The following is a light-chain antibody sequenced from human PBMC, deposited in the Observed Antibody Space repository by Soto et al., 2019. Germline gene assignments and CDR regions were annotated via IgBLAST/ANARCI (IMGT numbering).Light chain of an antibody. CDR3: MQSLQKPGT. Sequence: IVMTQSPLSLPVTPGEPASISCRSSQSVLRSNGKNHLSWYLQKPGQSPQLLIYMASNRASGVTDRFSGSGSGTDFRHTISRVEAEDVGVYFFMQSLQKPGTFSQGTRVQIK. J-gene: IGKJ1*01. V-gene: IGKV2-28*01. CDR2: MAS. CDR1: QSVLRSNGKNH.